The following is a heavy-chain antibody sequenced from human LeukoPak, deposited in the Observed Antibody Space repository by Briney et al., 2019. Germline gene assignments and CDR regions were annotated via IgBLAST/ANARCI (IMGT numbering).Heavy chain of an antibody. CDR3: AKVAPLGDGDFWYFDL. D-gene: IGHD4-17*01. CDR2: ISASGGRT. Sequence: PGRSLRLSCAASGFTFSTYGMHWVRQAPGKGLEWVSAISASGGRTNNADSVKGRSTISRDNSKNTLYLQMNSLRAEDTAVYYCAKVAPLGDGDFWYFDLWGRGTLVTASS. J-gene: IGHJ2*01. V-gene: IGHV3-23*01. CDR1: GFTFSTYG.